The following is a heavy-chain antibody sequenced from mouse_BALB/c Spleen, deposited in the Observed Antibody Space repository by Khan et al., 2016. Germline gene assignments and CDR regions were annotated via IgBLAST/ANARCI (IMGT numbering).Heavy chain of an antibody. J-gene: IGHJ4*01. CDR1: GYSITSDYA. CDR2: ISYSGST. CDR3: ARFPSYYAMDY. V-gene: IGHV3-2*02. Sequence: EVKLLESGPGLVKPSQSLSLTCTVTGYSITSDYAWNWIRQFPGNKLEWMGYISYSGSTSYNPSLKSRISITRDTSKTQFFLQLNSVTTEDTATXYCARFPSYYAMDYWGQGTSVTVSS.